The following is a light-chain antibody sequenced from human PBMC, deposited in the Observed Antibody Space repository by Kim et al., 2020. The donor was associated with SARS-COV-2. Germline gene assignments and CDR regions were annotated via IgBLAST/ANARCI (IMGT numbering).Light chain of an antibody. CDR1: QNVGTF. V-gene: IGKV3-11*01. CDR2: SAS. CDR3: QQRSDWPTT. Sequence: VSAVERGTLACRTSQNVGTFLAWYQQTPGLPPRLLIYSASNRATGIPARFSGSGSGTDFTLTITSPEPEDAAVYYCQQRSDWPTTFGQGTRLEIK. J-gene: IGKJ5*01.